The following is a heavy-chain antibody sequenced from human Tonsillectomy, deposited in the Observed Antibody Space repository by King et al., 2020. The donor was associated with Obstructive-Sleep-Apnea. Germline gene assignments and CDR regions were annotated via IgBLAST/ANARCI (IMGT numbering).Heavy chain of an antibody. J-gene: IGHJ5*02. CDR1: GGSITSSDFY. Sequence: VQLQESGPGLVKPSQTLSLTCSVSGGSITSSDFYWSWIRQHPGKGLEWIGYIYHSGSTYYNPSLKSRVTMSVDTSKNEFSLKLSSVTAADTAVYYCARFVLTAWFDPWGQGILVTVSS. CDR2: IYHSGST. CDR3: ARFVLTAWFDP. V-gene: IGHV4-31*03. D-gene: IGHD2-21*02.